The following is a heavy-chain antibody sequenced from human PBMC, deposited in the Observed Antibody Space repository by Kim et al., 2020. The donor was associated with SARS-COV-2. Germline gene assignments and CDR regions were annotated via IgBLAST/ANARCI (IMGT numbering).Heavy chain of an antibody. V-gene: IGHV4-59*01. J-gene: IGHJ6*02. Sequence: NRNPSLKSRVTISLDTSNNQFSLKLSSVTAADTAVYYCARVPTHYYGMDVGGQGTTVTVSS. CDR3: ARVPTHYYGMDV.